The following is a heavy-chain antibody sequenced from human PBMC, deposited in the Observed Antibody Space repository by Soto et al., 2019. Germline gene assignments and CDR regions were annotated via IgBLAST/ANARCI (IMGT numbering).Heavy chain of an antibody. CDR1: GFSLSTSGVG. J-gene: IGHJ4*02. Sequence: QITLKESGPTLVKPTQTLTLTFTFSGFSLSTSGVGVCWIRQPPGQALEWLALIFWDDDKRYSPSLKNRLTITKDSSKNQVVLTMTYMDPVDTATYYCALSPTYDILTGSLNYFDYWGQGTLVTVSS. CDR2: IFWDDDK. CDR3: ALSPTYDILTGSLNYFDY. V-gene: IGHV2-5*02. D-gene: IGHD3-9*01.